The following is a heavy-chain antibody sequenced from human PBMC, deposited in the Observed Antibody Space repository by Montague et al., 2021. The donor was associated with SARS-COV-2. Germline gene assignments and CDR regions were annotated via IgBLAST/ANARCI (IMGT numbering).Heavy chain of an antibody. CDR3: TRHVHMTCPEPSPGFDY. V-gene: IGHV4-39*01. Sequence: SETLSLTCTVSGDSISSSSYNWGWIRQPPGKGLEWIVNVHYSGRPYYNPSLKSRVTIYVDTSKNQLSLKLSSVTAAGTAVYYCTRHVHMTCPEPSPGFDYWGQGTLVTVSS. CDR1: GDSISSSSYN. J-gene: IGHJ4*02. CDR2: VHYSGRP. D-gene: IGHD1-1*01.